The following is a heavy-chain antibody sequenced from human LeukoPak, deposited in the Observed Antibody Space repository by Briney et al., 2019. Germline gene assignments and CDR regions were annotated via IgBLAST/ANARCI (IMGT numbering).Heavy chain of an antibody. D-gene: IGHD1-26*01. V-gene: IGHV1-46*01. CDR1: GYTFTSYY. Sequence: ASVKVSCKASGYTFTSYYMHWVRQAPGQGLEWMGIINPSGGSTGYAQKFQGRVTMTRDTSTSTVYMELSSLRSEDTAVYYCARESSEPGATDNWFDPWGQGTLVTVSS. J-gene: IGHJ5*02. CDR2: INPSGGST. CDR3: ARESSEPGATDNWFDP.